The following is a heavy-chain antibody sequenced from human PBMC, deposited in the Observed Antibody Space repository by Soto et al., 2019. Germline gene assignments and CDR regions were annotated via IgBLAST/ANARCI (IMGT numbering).Heavy chain of an antibody. V-gene: IGHV3-33*01. J-gene: IGHJ4*02. Sequence: QEQLVESGGGVVQPGRSLRLSCVASGFSLSTYGMHWVRQAPGEGLEWVALLWYDESIKNYGDSVEGRFTISRDTSKNTLYLQMNSLRAEDTAVYYCARGPTVTYSDYWGQGTLVTVSS. D-gene: IGHD4-17*01. CDR1: GFSLSTYG. CDR3: ARGPTVTYSDY. CDR2: LWYDESIK.